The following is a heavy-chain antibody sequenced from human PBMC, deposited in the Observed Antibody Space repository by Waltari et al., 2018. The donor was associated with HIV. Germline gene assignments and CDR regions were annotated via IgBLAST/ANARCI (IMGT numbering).Heavy chain of an antibody. CDR2: MNPNSGNT. J-gene: IGHJ4*02. Sequence: QVQLVQSGAEVKKPGASVKVSCKASGYTFTSYDINWVRQATGQGLEWMGWMNPNSGNTGYSQKFQGRVPMTSNTSISTAYMELSSLRSEDTAVYYCARIYDISGKGDYWGQGTLVTVSS. CDR3: ARIYDISGKGDY. D-gene: IGHD3-22*01. CDR1: GYTFTSYD. V-gene: IGHV1-8*01.